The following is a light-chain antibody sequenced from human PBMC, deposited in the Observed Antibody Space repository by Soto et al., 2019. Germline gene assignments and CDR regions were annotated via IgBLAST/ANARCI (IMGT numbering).Light chain of an antibody. V-gene: IGKV1-5*03. CDR2: KAS. CDR3: QQSSTYYRT. CDR1: QSISSW. J-gene: IGKJ1*01. Sequence: DMQMTQSPSTLSASVGDRVTITCRASQSISSWLAWYQQKPGKAPKLLIYKASSLDSGVPSRFSGSGSGTEFTLTISSLQPDDFATYYCQQSSTYYRTFGQGTRVEMK.